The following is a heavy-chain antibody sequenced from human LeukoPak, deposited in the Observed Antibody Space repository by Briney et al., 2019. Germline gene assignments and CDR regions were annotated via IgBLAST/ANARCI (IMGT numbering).Heavy chain of an antibody. CDR2: ISTNTTTI. Sequence: GGSLRLSCAASGFTFKFYSMNWVRQAPGRGLEWVSYISTNTTTIYYADSVKGRFTISRDNAKNSLYLQMNSLRVEDTAVYYCVRVGTSFDIWGQGTMVTVSS. V-gene: IGHV3-48*01. CDR3: VRVGTSFDI. J-gene: IGHJ3*02. D-gene: IGHD7-27*01. CDR1: GFTFKFYS.